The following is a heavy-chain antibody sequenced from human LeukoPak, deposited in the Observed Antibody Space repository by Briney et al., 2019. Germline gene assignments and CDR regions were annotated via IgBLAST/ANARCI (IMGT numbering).Heavy chain of an antibody. J-gene: IGHJ4*02. D-gene: IGHD2-15*01. Sequence: GGSLRLSCAASGFTFRSYAMNWVRQAPGKGLEWVSGISGSGDSTYYADSVKGRFTISRDNSKNTLYLQVNSLRADDTAVYYCAKGIAIIASTPDYWGRGTLVTVSS. V-gene: IGHV3-23*01. CDR1: GFTFRSYA. CDR2: ISGSGDST. CDR3: AKGIAIIASTPDY.